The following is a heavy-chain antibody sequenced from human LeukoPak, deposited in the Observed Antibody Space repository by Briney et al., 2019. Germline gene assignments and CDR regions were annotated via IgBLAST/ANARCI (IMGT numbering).Heavy chain of an antibody. J-gene: IGHJ4*02. CDR2: ISNSGGST. D-gene: IGHD6-6*01. CDR3: AKETSSSFDY. CDR1: GFTFSSYA. V-gene: IGHV3-23*01. Sequence: PGGSLKLSCAASGFTFSSYAMNWVRQAPGKGLEWVSGISNSGGSTYYADSVKGRFTISRDNSKNTLYLQMNSLRAEDTAVYYCAKETSSSFDYWGQRAMVTVSS.